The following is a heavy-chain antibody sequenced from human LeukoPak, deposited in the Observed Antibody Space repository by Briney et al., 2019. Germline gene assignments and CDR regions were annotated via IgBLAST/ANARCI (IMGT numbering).Heavy chain of an antibody. Sequence: GGSLRLSCAASGFTFSSYGMHWVRQAPGKGLEWVSSISSSSSYIYYADSVKGRFTISRDNAKNSLYLQMNSLRAEDTAVYYCASESDSSGYSETDYWGQGTLVTVSS. CDR3: ASESDSSGYSETDY. CDR2: ISSSSSYI. D-gene: IGHD3-22*01. J-gene: IGHJ4*02. CDR1: GFTFSSYG. V-gene: IGHV3-21*01.